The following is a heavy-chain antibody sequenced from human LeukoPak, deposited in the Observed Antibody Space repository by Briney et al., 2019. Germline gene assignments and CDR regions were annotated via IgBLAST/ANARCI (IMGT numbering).Heavy chain of an antibody. CDR3: ARYSSSNAREFQD. D-gene: IGHD4-11*01. Sequence: GGSLGLSCVVSGFSFSTNWMTWVRQAPGEGLEWVANIKYDGSEKYYADSVKGRFTLSRDNARNSLYLQMNSLRAEDTAVYYCARYSSSNAREFQDWGQGTLVTVTS. CDR1: GFSFSTNW. CDR2: IKYDGSEK. J-gene: IGHJ1*01. V-gene: IGHV3-7*01.